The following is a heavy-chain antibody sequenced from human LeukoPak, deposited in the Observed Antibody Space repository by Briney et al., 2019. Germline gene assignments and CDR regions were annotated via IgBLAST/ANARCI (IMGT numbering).Heavy chain of an antibody. CDR2: ISPADSDT. CDR3: ARQWLFDY. Sequence: KPGESLKISCKASGYSFTTYWIAWVRQMPGKGLEWMGIISPADSDTRYSPSFQGQVTISADKSISTAYLQWSSLKASDTAIYYCARQWLFDYWGQGTLVTVSS. CDR1: GYSFTTYW. V-gene: IGHV5-51*01. J-gene: IGHJ4*02. D-gene: IGHD5-12*01.